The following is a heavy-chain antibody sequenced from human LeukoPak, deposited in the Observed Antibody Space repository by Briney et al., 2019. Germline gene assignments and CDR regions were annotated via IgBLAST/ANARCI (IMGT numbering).Heavy chain of an antibody. J-gene: IGHJ4*02. Sequence: GESLKISCKGSGYSFTYYWIGWVRQMPGKGLGWMGIIYPGDSDTRYRPSFQGQVTISVDKSISTAYLQWSSLKASDTAMYYCARQDGNSKYYFDYWGQGTLVTVS. V-gene: IGHV5-51*01. D-gene: IGHD1-1*01. CDR3: ARQDGNSKYYFDY. CDR1: GYSFTYYW. CDR2: IYPGDSDT.